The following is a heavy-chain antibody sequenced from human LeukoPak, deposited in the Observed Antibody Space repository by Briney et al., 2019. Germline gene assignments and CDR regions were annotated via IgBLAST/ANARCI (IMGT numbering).Heavy chain of an antibody. V-gene: IGHV3-30*02. CDR3: AKDQVAATLGVPWFDP. J-gene: IGHJ5*02. CDR2: IRYDGSNK. Sequence: GESLKISCAASGFTFSSYGMHWVRQAPGKGLEWVAFIRYDGSNKYYADSVKGRFTISRDNSKNTLYQQMNSLRAEDTAVYYCAKDQVAATLGVPWFDPWGQGTLVTVSS. D-gene: IGHD2-15*01. CDR1: GFTFSSYG.